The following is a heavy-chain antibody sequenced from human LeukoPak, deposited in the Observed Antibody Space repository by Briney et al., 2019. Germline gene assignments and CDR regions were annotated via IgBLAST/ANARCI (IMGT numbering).Heavy chain of an antibody. V-gene: IGHV1-69*04. CDR2: IIPILGIA. Sequence: SVKVSCKASGGTFSSYAISWVRQAPGQGLEWMGRIIPILGIANYAQKFQGRVTITADKSTSTAYMELSSLRSEDTAMYYCAKIAVAGTDFDYWGQGTLVTVSS. D-gene: IGHD6-19*01. CDR1: GGTFSSYA. CDR3: AKIAVAGTDFDY. J-gene: IGHJ4*02.